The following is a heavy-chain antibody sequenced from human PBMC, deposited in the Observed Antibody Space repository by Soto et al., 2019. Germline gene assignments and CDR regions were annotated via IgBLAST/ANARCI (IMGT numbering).Heavy chain of an antibody. V-gene: IGHV3-23*01. CDR1: GFTFSGYA. J-gene: IGHJ4*02. CDR3: AKRYCSSTSCRFDY. CDR2: ITGSGGTT. Sequence: EVQLLESGGGLVQPGGSLRLSCAASGFTFSGYAMSWVRQAPGKGPEWVSLITGSGGTTYYADSVKGRFTISRDNSKNTMYLQMVSLRAEDTAIYYCAKRYCSSTSCRFDYWGQGTLVTVSS. D-gene: IGHD2-2*01.